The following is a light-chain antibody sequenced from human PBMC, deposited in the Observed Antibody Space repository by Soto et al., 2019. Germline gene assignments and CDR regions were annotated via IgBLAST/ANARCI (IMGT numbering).Light chain of an antibody. CDR2: GAS. V-gene: IGKV3-20*01. CDR3: RQDGSSPT. CDR1: QSVSSSY. J-gene: IGKJ4*01. Sequence: EIVLTQSPGTLSLSPGERATLSCRASQSVSSSYLAWYQQKPGQAPRLLVYGASSKATGIPDRFSGSGSGTDFTLTISRLEPEDYVVYYCRQDGSSPTFGGGTKVEIK.